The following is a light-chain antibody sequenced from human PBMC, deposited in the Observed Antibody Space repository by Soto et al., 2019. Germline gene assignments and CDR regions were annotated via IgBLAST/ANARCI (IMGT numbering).Light chain of an antibody. V-gene: IGKV1D-13*01. J-gene: IGKJ1*01. CDR3: QQYNNYWT. Sequence: AFQLPQSPSSLSASVGDRLTITCRASQGIGSDLAWYQQKPGRAPKLLIFGASTLQSGVPSRFSGSGSGTDFTLTISSLQPDDFATYYCQQYNNYWTFCQVTKVDI. CDR2: GAS. CDR1: QGIGSD.